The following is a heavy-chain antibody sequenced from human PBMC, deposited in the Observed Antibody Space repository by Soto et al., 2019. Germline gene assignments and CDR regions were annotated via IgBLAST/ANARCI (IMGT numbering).Heavy chain of an antibody. V-gene: IGHV3-30-3*01. CDR1: GFTFSDHA. CDR2: ISYDGSTK. J-gene: IGHJ6*02. Sequence: QVQLVESGGGVVQPGRSLRLSCAASGFTFSDHAIHWVRQAPGRGLEWVALISYDGSTKYLADSVKGRFTISRDNSKNTLSLPMNSLRTADTAVYFCARHGIGARKYHDRNLDVWGQGTRVTVS. CDR3: ARHGIGARKYHDRNLDV. D-gene: IGHD6-6*01.